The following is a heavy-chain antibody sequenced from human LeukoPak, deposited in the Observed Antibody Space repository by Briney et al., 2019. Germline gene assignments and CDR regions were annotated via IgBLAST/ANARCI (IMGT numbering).Heavy chain of an antibody. V-gene: IGHV4-39*01. CDR2: IYYSGST. D-gene: IGHD3-9*01. J-gene: IGHJ5*02. CDR1: GGSISSTGYY. Sequence: PSETLSLTCTVSGGSISSTGYYWAWIRQPPGKGLEWIGSIYYSGSTNYNPSLKSRVTVSVDTSKNQFSLKLTSVTAADTAVYYCARGWRRYFDWLLTEARQNWFDPWGQGTLVTVSS. CDR3: ARGWRRYFDWLLTEARQNWFDP.